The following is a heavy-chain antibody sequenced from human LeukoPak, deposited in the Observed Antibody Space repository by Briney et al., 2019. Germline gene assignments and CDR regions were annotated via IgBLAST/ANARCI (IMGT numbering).Heavy chain of an antibody. D-gene: IGHD6-19*01. CDR2: IIPIFGTA. Sequence: SVKVSCKASGGTFSSYAISWVRQAPGQGLEWMGGIIPIFGTANYAQKFQGRVTITADESTSTAYMELSSLRSEDTAVYYCARGASIAVAGTGFDYWGQGTLVTVSS. CDR3: ARGASIAVAGTGFDY. V-gene: IGHV1-69*13. CDR1: GGTFSSYA. J-gene: IGHJ4*02.